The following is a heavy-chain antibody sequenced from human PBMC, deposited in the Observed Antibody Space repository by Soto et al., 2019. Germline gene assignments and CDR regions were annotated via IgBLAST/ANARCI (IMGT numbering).Heavy chain of an antibody. CDR2: IYYSGST. CDR3: ARALPVGYCSGGSCYPPLYRMDV. D-gene: IGHD2-15*01. V-gene: IGHV4-59*01. CDR1: GGSISSYY. J-gene: IGHJ6*02. Sequence: SETLSLTCTVSGGSISSYYWSWIRQPPGKGLEWIGYIYYSGSTNYNPSLKSRVTISVDTSKNQFSLKLSSVTAADTAVYYCARALPVGYCSGGSCYPPLYRMDVWGQGTTVTVSS.